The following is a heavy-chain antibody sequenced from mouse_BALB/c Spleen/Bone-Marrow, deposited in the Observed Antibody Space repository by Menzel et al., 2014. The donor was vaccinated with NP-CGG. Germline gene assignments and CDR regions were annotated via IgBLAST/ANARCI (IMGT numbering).Heavy chain of an antibody. V-gene: IGHV14-3*02. Sequence: EVKLVESGAELVKPGASVKLSCTASGFKIKDTYMHWVRQRPEQGLEWIGRIDPANGDTRYDPKFQGKATITADTPSSTAYLQLSSLTSEDTAVYCCARYRLGTYFDYWGQGTTLTVSS. CDR3: ARYRLGTYFDY. D-gene: IGHD2-14*01. CDR1: GFKIKDTY. J-gene: IGHJ2*01. CDR2: IDPANGDT.